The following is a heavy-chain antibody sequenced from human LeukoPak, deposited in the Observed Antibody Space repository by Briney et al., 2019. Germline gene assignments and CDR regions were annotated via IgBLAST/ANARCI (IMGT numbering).Heavy chain of an antibody. D-gene: IGHD3-22*01. CDR3: AKDLSSAITSALVLDV. CDR2: ITWNRDNI. CDR1: GFTFDDYA. J-gene: IGHJ6*02. V-gene: IGHV3-9*01. Sequence: GGSLRLSCTVSGFTFDDYAMHWVRHTPGKGLEWVAGITWNRDNIAYGDSVKGRFTISRHNVKNVLYLQMNSLRPEDTALYYCAKDLSSAITSALVLDVWGQGTTVIVS.